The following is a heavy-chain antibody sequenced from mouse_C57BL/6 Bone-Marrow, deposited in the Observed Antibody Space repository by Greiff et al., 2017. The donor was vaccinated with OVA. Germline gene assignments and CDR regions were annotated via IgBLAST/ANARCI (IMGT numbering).Heavy chain of an antibody. CDR3: ERRYYGNKGGYYFDY. V-gene: IGHV5-17*01. CDR2: ISSASSTI. J-gene: IGHJ2*01. D-gene: IGHD1-1*01. Sequence: EVMLVESGGGLVKPGGSLKLSCAASGFTFSDYGMHWVRQAPEQGLEWVAYISSASSTIYYAATVKGRFTISIDNSSNPPFLQMTSMRSADAAMYYCERRYYGNKGGYYFDYWGQGTTLTVSS. CDR1: GFTFSDYG.